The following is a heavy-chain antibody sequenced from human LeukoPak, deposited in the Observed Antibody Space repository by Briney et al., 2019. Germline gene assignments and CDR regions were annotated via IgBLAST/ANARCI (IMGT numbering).Heavy chain of an antibody. CDR1: GGSFSGYY. V-gene: IGHV4-34*01. D-gene: IGHD4-23*01. J-gene: IGHJ3*02. CDR3: ARLRVVTEAFDI. CDR2: IYHSGST. Sequence: PSETLSLTCAVYGGSFSGYYWSWIRQPPGKGLEWIGSIYHSGSTYYNPSLKSRVTISVDTSKNQFSLKLSSVTAADTAVYYCARLRVVTEAFDIWGQGTMVTVSS.